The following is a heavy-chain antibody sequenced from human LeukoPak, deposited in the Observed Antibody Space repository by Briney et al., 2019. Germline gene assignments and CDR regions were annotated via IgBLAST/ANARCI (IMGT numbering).Heavy chain of an antibody. CDR3: ARVQFNGSGYCSSTSCDPGAFDI. J-gene: IGHJ3*02. D-gene: IGHD2-2*01. CDR1: GYTFTGYY. Sequence: GASVKVSCKASGYTFTGYYMHWVRQAPGQGLEWMGWINPDSGGTNYAQKFQGRVTMTRDTSISTAYMELSRLRSDDTAVYYCARVQFNGSGYCSSTSCDPGAFDIWGQGTMVTVSS. CDR2: INPDSGGT. V-gene: IGHV1-2*02.